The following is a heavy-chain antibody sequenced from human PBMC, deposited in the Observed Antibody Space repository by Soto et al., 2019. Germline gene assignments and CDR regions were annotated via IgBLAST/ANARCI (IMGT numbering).Heavy chain of an antibody. CDR3: ARSSSRGIFGALDY. V-gene: IGHV3-21*01. CDR2: ISSSSSYI. Sequence: PGGSLRLSCAASGFTFSSYSMNWVRQAPGKGLEWVSSISSSSSYIYYADSVKGRFTISRDNAKNSLYLQMNSLRAEDTAVYYCARSSSRGIFGALDYWGQGTLVTVSS. J-gene: IGHJ4*02. D-gene: IGHD3-3*01. CDR1: GFTFSSYS.